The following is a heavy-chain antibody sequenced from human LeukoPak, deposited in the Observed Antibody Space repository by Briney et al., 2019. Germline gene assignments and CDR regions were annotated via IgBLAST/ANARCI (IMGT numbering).Heavy chain of an antibody. CDR1: GFTFSSYA. CDR2: ISGSGRST. J-gene: IGHJ2*01. Sequence: GGSLRLSCAASGFTFSSYAMSWVRQAPGKGLEWVSHISGSGRSTYYADSVKGRFTISRDNSKNTLYLQMNSLRAEDSALYYCARRQYDYWYFDLWGRGTLVTVPS. CDR3: ARRQYDYWYFDL. D-gene: IGHD2-8*01. V-gene: IGHV3-23*01.